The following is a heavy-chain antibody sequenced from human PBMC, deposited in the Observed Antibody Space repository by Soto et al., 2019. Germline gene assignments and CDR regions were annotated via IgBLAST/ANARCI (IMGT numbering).Heavy chain of an antibody. CDR3: ARDLRYYGSGQDAFDI. V-gene: IGHV3-30-3*01. CDR1: GFTFSSYA. D-gene: IGHD3-10*01. CDR2: ISYDGSNK. Sequence: GGSLRLSCTASGFTFSSYAMHGVRQAPGKGLEWVAVISYDGSNKYYADSVKGRFTISRDNSKNTLYLQMNSLRAEDTALYYCARDLRYYGSGQDAFDIWGQGTMVTVSS. J-gene: IGHJ3*02.